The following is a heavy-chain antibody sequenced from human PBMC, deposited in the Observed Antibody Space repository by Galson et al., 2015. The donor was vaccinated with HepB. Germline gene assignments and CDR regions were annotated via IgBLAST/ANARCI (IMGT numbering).Heavy chain of an antibody. V-gene: IGHV3-30*18. J-gene: IGHJ6*02. CDR3: AKDRGVVVPAAKARINYYYGMDV. D-gene: IGHD2-2*01. CDR1: GFTFSSYG. Sequence: SLRLSCAASGFTFSSYGMHWVRQAPGKGLEWVAVISYDGSNKYYADSVKGRFTISRDNSKNTLYLQMNSLRAEDTAVYYCAKDRGVVVPAAKARINYYYGMDVWGQGTTVTVSS. CDR2: ISYDGSNK.